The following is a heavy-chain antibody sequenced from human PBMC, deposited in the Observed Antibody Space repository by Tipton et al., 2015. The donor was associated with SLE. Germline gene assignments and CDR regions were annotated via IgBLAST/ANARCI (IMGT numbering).Heavy chain of an antibody. J-gene: IGHJ2*01. Sequence: TLSLTCAVYGGSFSGYYWSWIRQPPGKGLEWIGEINHSGSTNYNPSLKSRVTISVDTSKNQFSLKLSSVTAADTAVYYCARGDLYWYFDLWGRGPLVPVSS. CDR1: GGSFSGYY. V-gene: IGHV4-34*01. CDR2: INHSGST. CDR3: ARGDLYWYFDL.